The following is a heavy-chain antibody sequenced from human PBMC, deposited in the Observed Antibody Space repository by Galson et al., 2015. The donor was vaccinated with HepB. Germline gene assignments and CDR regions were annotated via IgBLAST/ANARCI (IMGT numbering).Heavy chain of an antibody. D-gene: IGHD2-21*01. CDR3: QIGHYFGS. CDR2: ISSNGKGI. J-gene: IGHJ4*02. Sequence: SLRLSCAAAGFDFNDRYMSWIRQAPGKGLEWVSYISSNGKGIYYADSVKGRFTISRDNAKNLLYLQMNSVRAEDTAVYYCQIGHYFGSWGQGTLVIVSS. V-gene: IGHV3-11*01. CDR1: GFDFNDRY.